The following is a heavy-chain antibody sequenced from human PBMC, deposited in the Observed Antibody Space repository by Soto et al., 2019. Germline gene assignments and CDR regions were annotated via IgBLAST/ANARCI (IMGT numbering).Heavy chain of an antibody. J-gene: IGHJ3*02. V-gene: IGHV4-39*01. CDR2: IYYSGST. Sequence: SETLSLTCTVSGGSISGSSYYWGWIRQPPGKGLEWIGSIYYSGSTYYNPSLKSRVTISVDTSKNQFSLKLSSVTAADTAVYYCASTCSSTSCYGKVGAFDIWGQGTMVTVSS. D-gene: IGHD2-2*01. CDR3: ASTCSSTSCYGKVGAFDI. CDR1: GGSISGSSYY.